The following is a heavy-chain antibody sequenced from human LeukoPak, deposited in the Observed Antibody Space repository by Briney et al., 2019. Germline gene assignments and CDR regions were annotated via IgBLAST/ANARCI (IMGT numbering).Heavy chain of an antibody. J-gene: IGHJ6*03. CDR3: ARDSADRHYYYYYMDV. V-gene: IGHV3-20*04. D-gene: IGHD3-16*02. CDR1: GFTFDDYG. CDR2: INWNGGST. Sequence: GGSLRLSCAASGFTFDDYGMSWVRQAPGKGLEWVSGINWNGGSTGYADSVKGRFTISRDNAKNSLYLQMNSLRAEDTAVYYCARDSADRHYYYYYMDVWGKGTTVTISS.